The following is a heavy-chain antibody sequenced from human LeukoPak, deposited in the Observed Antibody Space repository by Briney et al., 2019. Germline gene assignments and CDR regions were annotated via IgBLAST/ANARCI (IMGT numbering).Heavy chain of an antibody. CDR3: ARDLYSSSWYPFDY. D-gene: IGHD6-13*01. CDR2: IKEDGSER. Sequence: PGGSLRLSCEGSAFIFSGHWMNWVRQTPGKGLEWVASIKEDGSERQYVDSVKGRFSISRDNTKGSLFLQLNSLRAEDTAVYYCARDLYSSSWYPFDYWGQGTLVTVSS. V-gene: IGHV3-7*03. CDR1: AFIFSGHW. J-gene: IGHJ4*02.